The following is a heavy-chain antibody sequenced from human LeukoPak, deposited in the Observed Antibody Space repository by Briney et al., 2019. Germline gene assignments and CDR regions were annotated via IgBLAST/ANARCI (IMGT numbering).Heavy chain of an antibody. D-gene: IGHD6-13*01. V-gene: IGHV3-64*01. J-gene: IGHJ4*02. CDR1: GFTFSSYA. CDR3: ARDRSIAAAPGRLDY. CDR2: ISGDGGST. Sequence: GGSLRLSCAASGFTFSSYAMHWVRQAPGKGLEYVSAISGDGGSTYYANSVKGRFTISRDNSKNTLYLQMGSLRLEDMAVYYCARDRSIAAAPGRLDYWGQGTQVTVSS.